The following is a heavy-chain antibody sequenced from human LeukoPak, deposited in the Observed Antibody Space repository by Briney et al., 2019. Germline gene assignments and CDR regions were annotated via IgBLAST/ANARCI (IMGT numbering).Heavy chain of an antibody. CDR1: GGSISSGGYY. J-gene: IGHJ3*02. D-gene: IGHD3-9*01. CDR3: ARDTRYYDILTGYSYDAFDI. CDR2: IYHSGST. Sequence: SETLSLTCTVSGGSISSGGYYWSWIRQPPGKGLEWIGYIYHSGSTNYNPSLKSRVTISVDTSKNQFSLKLSSVTAADTAVYYCARDTRYYDILTGYSYDAFDIWGQGTMVTVSS. V-gene: IGHV4-61*08.